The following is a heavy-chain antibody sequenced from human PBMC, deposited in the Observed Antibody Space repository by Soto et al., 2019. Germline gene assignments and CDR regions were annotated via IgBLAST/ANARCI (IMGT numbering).Heavy chain of an antibody. D-gene: IGHD1-26*01. CDR1: GDSVSSRSSY. J-gene: IGHJ1*01. CDR2: FYYSGST. CDR3: ARASGSYYYFQH. Sequence: PSETLSLTCTVSGDSVSSRSSYWTWIRQPPGKGLEWIGYFYYSGSTNYNPSLKSRVTISADTSKNQFSLKLSSVTAADTAVYYCARASGSYYYFQHWGQGTLVTVS. V-gene: IGHV4-61*01.